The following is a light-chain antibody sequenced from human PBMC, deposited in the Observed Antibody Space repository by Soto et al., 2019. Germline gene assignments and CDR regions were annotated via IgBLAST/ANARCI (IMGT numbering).Light chain of an antibody. Sequence: EIVLTQSPATLSLSPGERATLSCRASQSVSTYLAWYQQKPGQAPRLLIYDASNRATGIPARFSGSGSGTDFAVTIGSLEPEGFAVYCCQHRSNWPRTFGQGTKLEIK. CDR1: QSVSTY. CDR2: DAS. V-gene: IGKV3-11*01. J-gene: IGKJ2*01. CDR3: QHRSNWPRT.